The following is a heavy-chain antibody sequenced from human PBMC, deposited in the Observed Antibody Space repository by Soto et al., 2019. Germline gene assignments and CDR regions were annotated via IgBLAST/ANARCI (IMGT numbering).Heavy chain of an antibody. CDR1: GFTFSSYG. D-gene: IGHD4-4*01. V-gene: IGHV3-33*01. J-gene: IGHJ6*02. CDR2: IWYDGSNK. CDR3: ARDKHSNRETYYYYYGMDV. Sequence: RGSLRLSCASSGFTFSSYGMHWVRQAPSKGLEWVAVIWYDGSNKYYADSVKGRFTISRDNSKNTLYLQMNSLRAEDTAVYYCARDKHSNRETYYYYYGMDVWGQGTTVTVSS.